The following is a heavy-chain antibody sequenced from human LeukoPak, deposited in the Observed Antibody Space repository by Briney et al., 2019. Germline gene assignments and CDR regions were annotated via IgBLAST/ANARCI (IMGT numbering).Heavy chain of an antibody. V-gene: IGHV3-11*01. CDR1: GFPFSVYY. Sequence: GGPLRLSCAASGFPFSVYYMSWTRQPPGRGREWVSYISSSGSTIYYADSVKGRFTSSSDNAKNTLYLQMNSLRAEDTAVHYCARERGRRVRGVKRYYYYGMDVWGQGTTVTVSS. D-gene: IGHD3-10*01. CDR2: ISSSGSTI. J-gene: IGHJ6*02. CDR3: ARERGRRVRGVKRYYYYGMDV.